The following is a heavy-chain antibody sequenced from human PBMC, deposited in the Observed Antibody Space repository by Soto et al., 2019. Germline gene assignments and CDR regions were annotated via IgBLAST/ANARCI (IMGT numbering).Heavy chain of an antibody. CDR2: INHSGST. V-gene: IGHV4-34*01. Sequence: RIRKHQGKGLEWIGEINHSGSTNYNPSLKSRVTISVDTSKNQFSLKLSSVTAADTAVYYCARGGNDYGESGWFDPWGQGTLVTVSS. CDR3: ARGGNDYGESGWFDP. D-gene: IGHD4-17*01. J-gene: IGHJ5*02.